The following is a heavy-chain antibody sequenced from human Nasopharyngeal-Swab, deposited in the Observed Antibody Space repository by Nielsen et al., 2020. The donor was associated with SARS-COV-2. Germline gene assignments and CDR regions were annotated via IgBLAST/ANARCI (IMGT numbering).Heavy chain of an antibody. J-gene: IGHJ3*02. CDR3: ARSHIVVVTDAFDI. CDR1: AYTFTGYY. Sequence: ASATVSCKASAYTFTGYYTHWVRQAPGQGLEWMGWTNPNSGGTNYAQKFQGWVTMTRDTSISTAYMELSRLRSDDTAVYYCARSHIVVVTDAFDIWGQGTMVTVSS. CDR2: TNPNSGGT. V-gene: IGHV1-2*04. D-gene: IGHD2-21*02.